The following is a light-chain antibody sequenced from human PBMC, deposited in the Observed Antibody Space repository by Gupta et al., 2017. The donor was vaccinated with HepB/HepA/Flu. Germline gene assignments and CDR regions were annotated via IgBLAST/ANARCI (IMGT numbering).Light chain of an antibody. Sequence: QSALTQPRSVSGSPGQSVTISCTGTSSDVGGYNYVSWYQQHPGKAPKLMIYDVSKRPSGVPDRFSGSKSGNTASLTISGLQAEDEADYYCCSYAGSYTPRGVFGTGTKVTVL. CDR1: SSDVGGYNY. J-gene: IGLJ1*01. CDR2: DVS. CDR3: CSYAGSYTPRGV. V-gene: IGLV2-11*01.